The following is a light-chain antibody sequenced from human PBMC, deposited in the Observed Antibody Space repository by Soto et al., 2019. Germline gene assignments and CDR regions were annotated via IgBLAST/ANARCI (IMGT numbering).Light chain of an antibody. J-gene: IGKJ1*01. CDR1: QSISNY. Sequence: DIQMTQPPSSLSASVGDSVTITCRASQSISNYLNWYQQKPGKAPKFLISAASSLQSGVPSRFSGGGSGTDFTLTISSLQAEDSASYYCQQSYSTPRTFGQGTKVNIK. CDR2: AAS. V-gene: IGKV1-39*01. CDR3: QQSYSTPRT.